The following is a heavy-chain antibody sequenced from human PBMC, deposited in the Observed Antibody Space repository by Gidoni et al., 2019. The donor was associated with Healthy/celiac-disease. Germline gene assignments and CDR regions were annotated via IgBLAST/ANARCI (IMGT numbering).Heavy chain of an antibody. CDR1: GGSIRSSSYY. D-gene: IGHD3-22*01. V-gene: IGHV4-39*01. CDR3: ANTYYYDSSGYDDAFDI. CDR2: IYYSGST. J-gene: IGHJ3*02. Sequence: QLQLQESGPGLVKPSETLSLTCTVSGGSIRSSSYYWGWIRQPPGKGLEWIGSIYYSGSTYYNPSLKSRVTISVDTSKNQFSLKLSSVTAADTAVYYCANTYYYDSSGYDDAFDIWGQGTMVTVSS.